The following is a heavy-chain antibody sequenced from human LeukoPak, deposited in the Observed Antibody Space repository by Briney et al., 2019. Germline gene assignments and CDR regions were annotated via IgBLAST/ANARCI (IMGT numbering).Heavy chain of an antibody. CDR3: ARAATVTTHYFDY. Sequence: ASVKVSCKASGYTFTGYYMHWVRQAPGQGLEWMGWINPNSGGTNYAQKFQGRVTMTRDTSISTAYMELSRLRSDDTAVYYCARAATVTTHYFDYWGQGTLATVSS. D-gene: IGHD4-17*01. J-gene: IGHJ4*02. CDR2: INPNSGGT. CDR1: GYTFTGYY. V-gene: IGHV1-2*02.